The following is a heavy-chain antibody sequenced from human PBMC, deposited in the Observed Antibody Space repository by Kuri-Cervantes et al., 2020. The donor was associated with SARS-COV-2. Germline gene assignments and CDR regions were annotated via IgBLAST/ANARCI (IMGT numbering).Heavy chain of an antibody. CDR3: ARLGSSGPDY. D-gene: IGHD6-19*01. J-gene: IGHJ4*02. V-gene: IGHV3-7*01. CDR2: IKQDGSEK. CDR1: GFTFSNAW. Sequence: GGSLRLSCAASGFTFSNAWMSWVRQAPGKGLEWVANIKQDGSEKYYVDSVKGRFTISRDNAKNSLYLQMNSLRAEDTAVYYCARLGSSGPDYWGQGTLVTVSS.